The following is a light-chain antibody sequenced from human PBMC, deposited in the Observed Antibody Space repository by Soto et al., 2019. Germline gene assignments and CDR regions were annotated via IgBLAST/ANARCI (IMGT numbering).Light chain of an antibody. J-gene: IGKJ4*01. CDR1: QDIKNY. CDR2: DAS. CDR3: QQYDNLPLT. Sequence: DIPMTQSPSSLSASVGDRVTITCQASQDIKNYLNWYQQKQGKXHKXLIYDASDLETGVPSRFSGIVSGTDFTFTINSLQPEDIETYDGQQYDNLPLTFGGGTKVDIK. V-gene: IGKV1-33*01.